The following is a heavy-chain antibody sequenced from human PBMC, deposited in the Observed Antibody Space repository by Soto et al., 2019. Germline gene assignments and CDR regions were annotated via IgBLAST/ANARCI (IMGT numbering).Heavy chain of an antibody. D-gene: IGHD1-26*01. CDR3: SLALGPTTGLDY. J-gene: IGHJ4*02. CDR2: IFNSGTT. Sequence: QVQLQESGPGLVKPSQTLSLTCSVSGASTVSHYHWTWIRQPPGKGLEWMGYIFNSGTTFYNPSLTRRLYISMDTSGNHFSLELRSVTAADTAVYYCSLALGPTTGLDYWGQGTLVTVSS. CDR1: GASTVSHYH. V-gene: IGHV4-31*02.